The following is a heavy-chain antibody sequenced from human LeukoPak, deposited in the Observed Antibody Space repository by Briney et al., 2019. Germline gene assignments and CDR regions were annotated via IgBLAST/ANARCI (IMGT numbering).Heavy chain of an antibody. CDR3: ARYMYYFDY. CDR2: IYHGGST. V-gene: IGHV4-38-2*01. Sequence: PSETLSLTCAVSGYSISSGYYWGWIRQPPGKGLEWIGSIYHGGSTYYNPSLKSRVTISVDTSKNQFSLKLSSVTAADTAVYYCARYMYYFDYWGQGTLVTVSS. J-gene: IGHJ4*02. CDR1: GYSISSGYY.